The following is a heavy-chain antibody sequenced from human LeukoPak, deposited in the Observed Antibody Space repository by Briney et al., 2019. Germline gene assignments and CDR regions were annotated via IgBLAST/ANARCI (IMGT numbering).Heavy chain of an antibody. V-gene: IGHV4-34*01. J-gene: IGHJ3*02. CDR2: INHSGST. CDR3: ARDQTYYYDSSGINAFDI. D-gene: IGHD3-22*01. CDR1: GGGFSGYY. Sequence: SETLFLTCAVYGGGFSGYYWGWIRQPPGKGLEWVGGINHSGSTNYNPSLKSRVTISVDTSKNQFSLKLSSVTAADTAVYYCARDQTYYYDSSGINAFDIWGQGTMVTVSS.